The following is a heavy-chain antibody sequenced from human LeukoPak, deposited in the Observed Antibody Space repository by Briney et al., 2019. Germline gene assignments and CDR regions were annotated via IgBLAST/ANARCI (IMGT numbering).Heavy chain of an antibody. D-gene: IGHD2/OR15-2a*01. J-gene: IGHJ4*02. V-gene: IGHV3-23*01. CDR1: GFTFSTYA. CDR2: ISDTGGNT. Sequence: PGGSLRLSCAASGFTFSTYAMSWVRQTPEKGLEWVSAISDTGGNTFYADSVKGRFTISRDNSKNTVFLQINSLRAEDTAVYYCAKGIEYNNSWTFDYWGQGTLVTVSS. CDR3: AKGIEYNNSWTFDY.